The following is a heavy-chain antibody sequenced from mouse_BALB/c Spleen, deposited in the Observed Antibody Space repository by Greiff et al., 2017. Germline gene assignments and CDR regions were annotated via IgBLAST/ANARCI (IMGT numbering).Heavy chain of an antibody. Sequence: EVQLVESGPSLVKPSQTLSLTCSVTGDSITSGYWNWIRKFPGNKLEYMGYISYSGSTYYNPSLKSRISITRDTSKNQYYLQLNSVTTEDTATYYCARLKYGNYGGYFDVWGAGTTVTVSS. CDR3: ARLKYGNYGGYFDV. V-gene: IGHV3-8*02. CDR2: ISYSGST. J-gene: IGHJ1*01. CDR1: GDSITSGY. D-gene: IGHD2-10*02.